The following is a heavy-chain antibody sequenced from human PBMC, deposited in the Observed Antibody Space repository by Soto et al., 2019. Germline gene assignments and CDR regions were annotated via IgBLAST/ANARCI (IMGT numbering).Heavy chain of an antibody. V-gene: IGHV4-39*02. CDR3: ARDGYYHGSGCYVLNYYYYMDA. D-gene: IGHD3-10*01. CDR1: GVSISSSSYY. Sequence: SDTLSLTCTVSGVSISSSSYYWVLIRQPPGKGLEWIGSIYYSGSTYYNPSLKSRVTISVDTSKNQFSLKLSSVTAADTAVYYCARDGYYHGSGCYVLNYYYYMDAGGKGTKVNLS. CDR2: IYYSGST. J-gene: IGHJ6*03.